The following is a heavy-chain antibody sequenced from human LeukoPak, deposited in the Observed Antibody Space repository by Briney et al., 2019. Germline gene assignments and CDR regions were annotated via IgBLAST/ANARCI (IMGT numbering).Heavy chain of an antibody. J-gene: IGHJ3*02. D-gene: IGHD4-17*01. CDR2: IYTGGNT. V-gene: IGHV3-53*01. CDR1: GFSVSNMY. Sequence: PGGSLRLSCAASGFSVSNMYMIWVRQAPGKGLERASAIYTGGNTNYADSVKGRFTISRDNSKNTLYLQMNSLRAEDTAVYYCARQGSPYGDYVGPDAFDIWGQGTMVTVSS. CDR3: ARQGSPYGDYVGPDAFDI.